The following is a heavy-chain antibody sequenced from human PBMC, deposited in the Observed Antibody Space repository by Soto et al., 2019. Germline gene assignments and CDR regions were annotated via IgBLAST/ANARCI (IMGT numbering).Heavy chain of an antibody. Sequence: GSGPTLVNPTQTLTLTCTFSGFSLSTSGMCVSWIRQPPGKALEWLARIDWDDDKYYSTSLKTRLTISKDTSKNQVVLTMTNMDPVDTATYYCARTYIVVVPAAIGYYYYGMDVWGQGTTVTVSS. CDR3: ARTYIVVVPAAIGYYYYGMDV. CDR2: IDWDDDK. J-gene: IGHJ6*02. CDR1: GFSLSTSGMC. D-gene: IGHD2-2*01. V-gene: IGHV2-70*11.